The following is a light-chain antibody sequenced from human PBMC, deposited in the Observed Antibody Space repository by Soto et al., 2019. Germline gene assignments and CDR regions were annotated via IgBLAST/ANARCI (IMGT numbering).Light chain of an antibody. J-gene: IGKJ4*01. CDR3: QQFSSYPLT. Sequence: EIVLTQSPATLSLSPGERATLSCRASQSVGSFLAWYQQKPGQAPRLLMYEASNRATGVPARCSGSGSGTDFTLTISRLEPEDFAVYYCQQFSSYPLTFGGGTKVDIK. CDR2: EAS. V-gene: IGKV3-11*01. CDR1: QSVGSF.